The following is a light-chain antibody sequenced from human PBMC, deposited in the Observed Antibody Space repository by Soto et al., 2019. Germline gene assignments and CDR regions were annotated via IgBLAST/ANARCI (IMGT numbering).Light chain of an antibody. Sequence: QSVLTQPRSVSGSPGQSVTISCTGTDSNIGFYNFVSWYQQHPDKAPHLVIYDVNKRPSGVSDRFSGSKSGKTASLTISGLQADDEADYYCCSYAGTYTYVFGTGTKVTVL. CDR1: DSNIGFYNF. V-gene: IGLV2-11*01. J-gene: IGLJ1*01. CDR3: CSYAGTYTYV. CDR2: DVN.